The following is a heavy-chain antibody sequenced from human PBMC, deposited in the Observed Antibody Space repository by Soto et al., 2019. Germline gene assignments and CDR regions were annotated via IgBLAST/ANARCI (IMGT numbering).Heavy chain of an antibody. CDR3: AGAPIFGGIKLPPYYYYMDV. D-gene: IGHD3-3*01. J-gene: IGHJ6*03. CDR2: ISGSGGST. CDR1: GFTFSSYA. V-gene: IGHV3-23*01. Sequence: GGSLRLSCAASGFTFSSYAMSWVRQAPGKGLEWVSAISGSGGSTYYADSVKGRFTISRDNSKNTLYLQMNSLRAEDTAVYYCAGAPIFGGIKLPPYYYYMDVWGKGTTVTVAS.